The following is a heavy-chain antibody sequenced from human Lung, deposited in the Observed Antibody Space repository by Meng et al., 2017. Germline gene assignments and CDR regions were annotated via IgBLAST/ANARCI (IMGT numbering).Heavy chain of an antibody. CDR2: ISSSSNYI. V-gene: IGHV3-21*01. CDR1: GFTFSSYI. CDR3: ARVDCSGGSCRIDS. Sequence: GESLKISCVASGFTFSSYIMNWVRQAPGKGLEWVSSISSSSNYIYHADSVKGRFTISRDNAWNSLYLQMNSLRVDDTAVYYCARVDCSGGSCRIDSWGQGALVTVSS. J-gene: IGHJ4*02. D-gene: IGHD2-15*01.